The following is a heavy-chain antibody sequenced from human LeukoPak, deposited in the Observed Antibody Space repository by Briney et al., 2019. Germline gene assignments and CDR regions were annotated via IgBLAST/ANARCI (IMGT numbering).Heavy chain of an antibody. CDR2: IYYSGST. D-gene: IGHD6-6*01. J-gene: IGHJ4*02. CDR3: ARHPTRREQLVASRGY. V-gene: IGHV4-39*01. Sequence: SETLSLTCTVSGGSISSSSYYWGWIRQPPGKGLEWIGSIYYSGSTYYNPSLKSRVTISVDTSKNQFSLKLSSVTAADTAVYYCARHPTRREQLVASRGYWGQGTLVTVSS. CDR1: GGSISSSSYY.